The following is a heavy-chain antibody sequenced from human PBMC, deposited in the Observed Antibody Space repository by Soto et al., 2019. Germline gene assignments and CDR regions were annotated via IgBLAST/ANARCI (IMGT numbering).Heavy chain of an antibody. Sequence: EVQLLESGGGLVHPGGSLRLSCAASGFTFSSYAMSWVRQAPGKGLEWVSAISGSGGSTYYADSVKGRFTISRDNSKNTLYLQMNSLRAEDTAAYYCAKEGGYSYGFDYWGQGTLVTVSS. D-gene: IGHD5-18*01. V-gene: IGHV3-23*01. CDR1: GFTFSSYA. CDR3: AKEGGYSYGFDY. J-gene: IGHJ4*02. CDR2: ISGSGGST.